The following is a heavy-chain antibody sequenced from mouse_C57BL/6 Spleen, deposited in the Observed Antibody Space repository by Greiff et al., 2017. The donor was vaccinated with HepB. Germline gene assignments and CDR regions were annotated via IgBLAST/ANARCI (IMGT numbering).Heavy chain of an antibody. CDR1: GYTFTSYW. Sequence: QVQLQQPGAELVKPGASVKLSCKASGYTFTSYWMHWVKQRPGQGLEWIGMIHPNSGSTNYNEKFKSKATLTVDKSSSTAYMQLSSLTSEDSAVYYCASPITTVVEDYAMDYWGQGTSVTVSS. J-gene: IGHJ4*01. V-gene: IGHV1-64*01. CDR3: ASPITTVVEDYAMDY. CDR2: IHPNSGST. D-gene: IGHD1-1*01.